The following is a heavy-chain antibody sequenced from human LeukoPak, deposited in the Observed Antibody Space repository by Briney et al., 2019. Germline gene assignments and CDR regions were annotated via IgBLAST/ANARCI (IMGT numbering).Heavy chain of an antibody. CDR1: GFTFSVYW. J-gene: IGHJ6*04. CDR2: IKQDGSEK. D-gene: IGHD3-10*02. V-gene: IGHV3-7*01. CDR3: AELGITMIGGV. Sequence: GGSLRLSCAASGFTFSVYWMTWVRQAPGKGLEWVANIKQDGSEKYFVDSVKGRFTISRDNANNSLYLQMNSLRAEDTAVYYCAELGITMIGGVWGKGTTVTISS.